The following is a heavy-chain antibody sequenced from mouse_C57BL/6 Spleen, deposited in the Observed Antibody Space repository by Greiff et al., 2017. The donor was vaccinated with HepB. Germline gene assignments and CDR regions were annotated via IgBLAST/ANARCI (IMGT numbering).Heavy chain of an antibody. V-gene: IGHV5-9*01. CDR2: ISGGGGNT. CDR3: TRQDYYGSSYAGAMDY. CDR1: GFTFSSYT. Sequence: DVQLVESGGGLVKPGGSLKLSCAASGFTFSSYTMSWVRQTPEKRLEWVATISGGGGNTYYPDSVKGRFTISRDNAKNTLYLQMSSLRSEDTALYYCTRQDYYGSSYAGAMDYWGQGTSVTVSS. J-gene: IGHJ4*01. D-gene: IGHD1-1*01.